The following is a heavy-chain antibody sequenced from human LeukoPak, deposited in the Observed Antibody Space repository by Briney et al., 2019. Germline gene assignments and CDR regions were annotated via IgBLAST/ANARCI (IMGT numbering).Heavy chain of an antibody. Sequence: PSETLSLTCTVSGGSISSGDYYWSWIRQPPGKGLEWIGYIYYSGSTYYNPSLKSRVTISVDTSKNQFSLKLSSVTAADTAVYYCARVWVVLLWFGELSHGMDVWGKGSTVTVSS. D-gene: IGHD3-10*01. CDR2: IYYSGST. CDR3: ARVWVVLLWFGELSHGMDV. CDR1: GGSISSGDYY. V-gene: IGHV4-30-4*01. J-gene: IGHJ6*04.